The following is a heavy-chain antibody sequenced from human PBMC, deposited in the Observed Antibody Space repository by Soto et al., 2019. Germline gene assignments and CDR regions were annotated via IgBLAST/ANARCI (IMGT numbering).Heavy chain of an antibody. J-gene: IGHJ6*03. CDR3: VRATAARQRDYSYHYYLHI. CDR2: INRNGGST. V-gene: IGHV1-46*01. CDR1: GYTFINYY. Sequence: QVQLVQSGAEVKKPGASVKVSCKASGYTFINYYIHWMRQAPGQGLEWVGVINRNGGSTAYAQKFQGRATLTRDTSTSTVSVELRSLRSADTAVSFCVRATAARQRDYSYHYYLHIWGKGTPVTVSS. D-gene: IGHD6-6*01.